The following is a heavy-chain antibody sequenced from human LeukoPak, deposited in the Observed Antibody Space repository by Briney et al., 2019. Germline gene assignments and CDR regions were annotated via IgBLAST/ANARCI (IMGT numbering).Heavy chain of an antibody. D-gene: IGHD4-11*01. V-gene: IGHV1-46*01. Sequence: ASVKVSCKASGYTFTSYYMHWVRQAPGQGLEWMGVINPSGGSTSYAQKFQGRVTMTRDTSTSTVYMELSSLRSKDTAVYYCARDPGIRYSNYGAYYMDVWGKGTTVTVSS. CDR1: GYTFTSYY. CDR3: ARDPGIRYSNYGAYYMDV. J-gene: IGHJ6*03. CDR2: INPSGGST.